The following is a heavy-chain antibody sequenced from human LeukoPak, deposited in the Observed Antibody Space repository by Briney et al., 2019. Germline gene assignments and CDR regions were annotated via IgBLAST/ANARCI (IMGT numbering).Heavy chain of an antibody. CDR3: ARAGTYDFWSGYLRGHFDY. CDR1: GYTFTSYG. CDR2: ISAYNGNT. J-gene: IGHJ4*02. V-gene: IGHV1-18*01. D-gene: IGHD3-3*01. Sequence: ASVKVSCKASGYTFTSYGISWVRQAPGQGLEWMGWISAYNGNTNYAQKLQGRVTMTTVTSTSTAYMELRSLRSDDTAVYYCARAGTYDFWSGYLRGHFDYWGQGTLVTVSS.